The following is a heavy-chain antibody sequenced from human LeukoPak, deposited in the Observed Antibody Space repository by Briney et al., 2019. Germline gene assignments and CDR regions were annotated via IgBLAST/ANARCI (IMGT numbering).Heavy chain of an antibody. CDR1: GGSISSYY. CDR3: AREITLTGYKYGLGFNY. V-gene: IGHV4-59*01. CDR2: VYYSGTT. J-gene: IGHJ4*02. Sequence: SETLSLTCTVSGGSISSYYWSWIRQPPGKGLEWIGYVYYSGTTNYNPSLKSRVTISVDTSKNQFSLKLSSVTAADTAVYYCAREITLTGYKYGLGFNYWGQGTLVTVSS. D-gene: IGHD5-12*01.